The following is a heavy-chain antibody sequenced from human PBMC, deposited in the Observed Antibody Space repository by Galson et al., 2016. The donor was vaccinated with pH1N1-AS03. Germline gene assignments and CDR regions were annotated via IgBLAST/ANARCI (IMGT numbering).Heavy chain of an antibody. Sequence: SLRLSCAASGFIFGRYAMHWVRQTPGKGLEWLTLIPYDGTDTYYADSVKGRFSISRDNSKNTLYLQMNSLRPEDTAIYFCAKERRPETPIDYFDNWGQGTLVTVSS. CDR3: AKERRPETPIDYFDN. V-gene: IGHV3-30-3*02. J-gene: IGHJ4*02. CDR1: GFIFGRYA. D-gene: IGHD1-14*01. CDR2: IPYDGTDT.